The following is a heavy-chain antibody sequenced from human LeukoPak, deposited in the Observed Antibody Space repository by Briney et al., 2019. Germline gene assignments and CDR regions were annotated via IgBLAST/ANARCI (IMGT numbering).Heavy chain of an antibody. D-gene: IGHD2-8*02. CDR2: IYYSGST. Sequence: SETLSLTCTVSGGSISSYYWSWIRQPPGKGLEWIGYIYYSGSTNYNPSLESRVTISVDTSKNQFSLKLSSVTAADTAVYYCARHAFWSGWFDPWGQGTLVTVSS. V-gene: IGHV4-59*08. CDR1: GGSISSYY. J-gene: IGHJ5*02. CDR3: ARHAFWSGWFDP.